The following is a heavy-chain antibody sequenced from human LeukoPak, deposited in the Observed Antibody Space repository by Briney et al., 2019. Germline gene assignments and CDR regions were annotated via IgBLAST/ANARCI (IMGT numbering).Heavy chain of an antibody. Sequence: PSETLSLTGTVSGGSISSYYWSWIRQPPGKGLEWIGYIYYSGSTNYNPSLKSRVTVSVDTSKNQFSLKLSSVTAADTAVYYCARERDAFDIWGQGTMVTVSS. CDR2: IYYSGST. J-gene: IGHJ3*02. CDR1: GGSISSYY. V-gene: IGHV4-59*01. CDR3: ARERDAFDI.